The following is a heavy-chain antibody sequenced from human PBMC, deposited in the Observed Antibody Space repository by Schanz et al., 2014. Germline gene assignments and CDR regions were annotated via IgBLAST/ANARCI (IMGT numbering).Heavy chain of an antibody. V-gene: IGHV3-33*06. Sequence: VQLVESGGGLVKPGGSLRLSCAASGFTFSSYGMHWVRQAPGRGLEWVALIWYDGSNKYYAESVKGRFTISRDNSKNTLYLQMNSLSAEDTAVYYCAKRNHDMQSLPLDYWGQGTLVIVSS. J-gene: IGHJ4*02. CDR2: IWYDGSNK. CDR1: GFTFSSYG. CDR3: AKRNHDMQSLPLDY. D-gene: IGHD3-9*01.